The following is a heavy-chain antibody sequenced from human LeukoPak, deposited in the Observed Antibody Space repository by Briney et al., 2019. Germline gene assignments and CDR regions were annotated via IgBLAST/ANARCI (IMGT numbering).Heavy chain of an antibody. V-gene: IGHV4-34*01. D-gene: IGHD6-13*01. CDR1: GGSFIGYY. CDR2: INNGGTT. Sequence: PETLSLTCVVSGGSFIGYYWCWIRDPPEKGLELSGEINNGGTTNYDPSLKGRVTISVDTSKNQLYMQLNCMTAAGPAVYYCASVKGYMTEDYFDQWGQGPRVSVSS. CDR3: ASVKGYMTEDYFDQ. J-gene: IGHJ4*02.